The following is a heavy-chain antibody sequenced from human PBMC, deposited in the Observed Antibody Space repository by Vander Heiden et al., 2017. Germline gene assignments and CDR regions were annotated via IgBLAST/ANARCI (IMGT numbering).Heavy chain of an antibody. J-gene: IGHJ5*02. Sequence: QVQLVESGGGVVQPGRSLRLSCAASGFTFSRSTMHWVRQAPGKGLEWVAVISYDGSNKYYADSVKGRFTISRDNSKNTLYLQMNSLRAEDTAVYYCARGYYYGSGSYYNWFDPWGQGILVTVSS. V-gene: IGHV3-30-3*01. CDR3: ARGYYYGSGSYYNWFDP. CDR1: GFTFSRST. CDR2: ISYDGSNK. D-gene: IGHD3-10*01.